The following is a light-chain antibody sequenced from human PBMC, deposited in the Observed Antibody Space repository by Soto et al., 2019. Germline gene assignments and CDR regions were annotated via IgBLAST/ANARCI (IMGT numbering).Light chain of an antibody. Sequence: EIVLTQSPGTLSLSPGERVTLSCRASQSVSSTYLAWYQQKPGQAPRLLIYGTSSRATGIPDRFSCSGSGTDFTLTISRLEPEDFAVYYCQQYDGSSPSWTFGQGTKVEIK. V-gene: IGKV3-20*01. J-gene: IGKJ1*01. CDR1: QSVSSTY. CDR2: GTS. CDR3: QQYDGSSPSWT.